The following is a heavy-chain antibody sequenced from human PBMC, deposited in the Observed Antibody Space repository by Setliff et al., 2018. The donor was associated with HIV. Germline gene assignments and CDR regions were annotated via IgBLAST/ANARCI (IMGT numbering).Heavy chain of an antibody. Sequence: GGSLRLSCAVSGLTLNDYAMHWVRQAPGKGLEWVSGISWNTGIKAYADSVKGRFTISRDNAKNSLYLQMNSLRAEDTAVYYCARARTTSGSYPYWGQGTLVTVSS. J-gene: IGHJ4*02. V-gene: IGHV3-9*01. CDR3: ARARTTSGSYPY. D-gene: IGHD1-26*01. CDR2: ISWNTGIK. CDR1: GLTLNDYA.